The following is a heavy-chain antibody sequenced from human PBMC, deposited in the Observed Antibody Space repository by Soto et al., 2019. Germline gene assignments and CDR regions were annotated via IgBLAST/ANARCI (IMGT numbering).Heavy chain of an antibody. CDR2: IIPILGIA. D-gene: IGHD6-19*01. Sequence: QVQLVQSGAEVKKPGSSVKVSCKASGGTFSSYTISWVRQAPGQGLEWMGRIIPILGIANYAQQFQGRVTITADKSTSTAYMELSSLRSEDTAVYYCARGGHIAVAGLDYWGQGTLVTVSS. CDR3: ARGGHIAVAGLDY. CDR1: GGTFSSYT. V-gene: IGHV1-69*02. J-gene: IGHJ4*02.